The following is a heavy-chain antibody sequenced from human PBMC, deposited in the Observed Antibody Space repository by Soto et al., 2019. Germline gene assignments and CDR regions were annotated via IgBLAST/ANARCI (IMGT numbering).Heavy chain of an antibody. Sequence: SETLSLTCAVSGGSISSSNWWSWVRQPPGKGLEWIGEIYHSGSTNYNPSLKSRVTISVDKSKNQFSLKLSSVTAADTAVYYCARERIAAAGREFDPWGQGTLVTVSS. J-gene: IGHJ5*02. D-gene: IGHD6-13*01. V-gene: IGHV4-4*02. CDR3: ARERIAAAGREFDP. CDR2: IYHSGST. CDR1: GGSISSSNW.